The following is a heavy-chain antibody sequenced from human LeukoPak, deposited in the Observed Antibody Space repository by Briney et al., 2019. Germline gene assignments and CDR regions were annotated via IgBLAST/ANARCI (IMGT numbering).Heavy chain of an antibody. D-gene: IGHD4-17*01. CDR3: ARGPDYGDYRTHDYYSYGMDV. CDR2: IYYSGST. J-gene: IGHJ6*02. CDR1: GGSISRSSYY. Sequence: PSETLSLTCTVSGGSISRSSYYWGWIRQPPGKGLEWIGSIYYSGSTYYNPSLKSRVTISVDTSKNQFSLKVSSVTAADTAVYYCARGPDYGDYRTHDYYSYGMDVWGQGTTVAVSS. V-gene: IGHV4-39*07.